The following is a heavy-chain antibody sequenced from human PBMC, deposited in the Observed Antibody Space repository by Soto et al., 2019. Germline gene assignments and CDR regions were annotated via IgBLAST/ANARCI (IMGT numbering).Heavy chain of an antibody. CDR2: SYFSGGT. Sequence: SETLSLTCTVSNDSINSYYWGWIRQPPGKGLEWIGYSYFSGGTDYNPSLKGRVTISVDRSRNQFSLKLTSVTAADTAVYYCVRELSRGWFDPWGQGTMVTVS. J-gene: IGHJ5*02. CDR3: VRELSRGWFDP. D-gene: IGHD3-16*01. CDR1: NDSINSYY. V-gene: IGHV4-59*01.